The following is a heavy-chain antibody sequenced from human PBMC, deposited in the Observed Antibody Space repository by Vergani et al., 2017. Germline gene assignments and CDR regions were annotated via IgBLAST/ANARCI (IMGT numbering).Heavy chain of an antibody. Sequence: EVQLVESGGGLVQPGGSLRLSCAASGFTVSSNYMSWVRQAPGKGLEWVSVIYSGGSTYYADSVKGRFTISRDNSKNTLYLQMNSLRAEDTAVYYCAREEGIAARSYYYYYGMDVWGQGTTVTVSS. D-gene: IGHD6-6*01. CDR2: IYSGGST. CDR3: AREEGIAARSYYYYYGMDV. CDR1: GFTVSSNY. V-gene: IGHV3-66*01. J-gene: IGHJ6*02.